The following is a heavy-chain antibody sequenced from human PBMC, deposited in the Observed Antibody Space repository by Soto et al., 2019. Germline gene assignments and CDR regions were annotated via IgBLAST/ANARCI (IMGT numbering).Heavy chain of an antibody. CDR2: IYYSGST. D-gene: IGHD6-13*01. Sequence: PSETLSLTCTVSGGSISSYYWSWIRQPPGKGLEWIGYIYYSGSTNYNPSLKSRVTISVDTSKNQFSLKLSSVTAADTPVYYCETPEQHIEAAGSGYVDYWGRGPRVTVSS. CDR3: ETPEQHIEAAGSGYVDY. J-gene: IGHJ4*02. CDR1: GGSISSYY. V-gene: IGHV4-59*08.